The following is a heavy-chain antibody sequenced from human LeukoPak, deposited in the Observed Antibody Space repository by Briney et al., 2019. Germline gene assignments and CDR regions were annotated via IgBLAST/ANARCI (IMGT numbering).Heavy chain of an antibody. CDR1: GYSFTSYW. Sequence: GESLKISCQGSGYSFTSYWISWVRQMPGKGLEWMGRIDPSDSYTNYSPSFQGHVTISADKSISTAYLQWSSLKASDTAMYYCARTSTPINYFDYWGQGTLVTVSS. V-gene: IGHV5-10-1*01. CDR3: ARTSTPINYFDY. J-gene: IGHJ4*02. CDR2: IDPSDSYT.